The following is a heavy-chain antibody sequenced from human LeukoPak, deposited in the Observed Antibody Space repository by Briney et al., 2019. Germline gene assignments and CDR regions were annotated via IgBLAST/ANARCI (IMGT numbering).Heavy chain of an antibody. J-gene: IGHJ6*03. CDR3: ARNSWPLDYMDV. Sequence: SETLSLTCTVSGGSISSYYWSWIRQPAGKGLEWIGRTYTSGSTNYNPSLKSRVTMSVDTSKNQFSLKLSSVTAADTAVYYCARNSWPLDYMDVWGKGTTVTVSS. V-gene: IGHV4-4*07. D-gene: IGHD6-13*01. CDR2: TYTSGST. CDR1: GGSISSYY.